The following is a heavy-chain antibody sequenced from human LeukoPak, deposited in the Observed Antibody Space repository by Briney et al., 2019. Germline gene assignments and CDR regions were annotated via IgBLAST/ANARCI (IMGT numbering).Heavy chain of an antibody. J-gene: IGHJ6*03. Sequence: SETLSLTCAVYGGSFSGYYWSWIRQPPGKGLEWIGEINHSGSTNYNPSLKSRVTISVDTSKNQFSLKLSSVTAADTAVYYSARRGYYYYMDVWGKGTTVTISS. V-gene: IGHV4-34*01. CDR3: ARRGYYYYMDV. CDR2: INHSGST. CDR1: GGSFSGYY.